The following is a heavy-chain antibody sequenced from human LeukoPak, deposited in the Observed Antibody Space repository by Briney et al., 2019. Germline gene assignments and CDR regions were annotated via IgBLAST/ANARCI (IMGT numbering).Heavy chain of an antibody. CDR3: ARGSRPNSSGLYYYYYYMDV. CDR1: GGSISSGSYY. J-gene: IGHJ6*03. CDR2: IYTSGST. Sequence: NPSETLSLTCTVSGGSISSGSYYWSWIRQPAGKGLEWIGRIYTSGSTNYNPSLKSRVTISVDTSKNQFSLKLSSVTAADTAVYYCARGSRPNSSGLYYYYYYMDVWGKGTTVTISS. D-gene: IGHD3-22*01. V-gene: IGHV4-61*02.